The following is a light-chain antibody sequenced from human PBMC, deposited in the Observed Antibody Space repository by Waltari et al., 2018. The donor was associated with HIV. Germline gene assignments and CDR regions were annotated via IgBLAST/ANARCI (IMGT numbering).Light chain of an antibody. J-gene: IGKJ4*01. CDR1: QSLLYSSDNKNY. CDR2: WAS. V-gene: IGKV4-1*01. CDR3: QQYFRAPLT. Sequence: DIVMTQSPDSLAVSLGERATIRCKDSQSLLYSSDNKNYFAWYQQKPGQPPNLLIYWASTRESGVPDRFSGSGSGTDFTLTINNLQAEDVAVYYCQQYFRAPLTFGGGTRVEIK.